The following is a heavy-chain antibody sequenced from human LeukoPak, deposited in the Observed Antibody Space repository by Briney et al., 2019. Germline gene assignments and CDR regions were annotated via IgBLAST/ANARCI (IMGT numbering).Heavy chain of an antibody. Sequence: GGSLRLSCAASGFTFSRYSMNWVRQAPGKGLEWVSSISISSSNIYYADSVKGRFTISRDNAKNSLYLQMNSLRAEDTAVYYCAELGITMIGDVWGKGTTVTISS. D-gene: IGHD3-10*02. CDR1: GFTFSRYS. J-gene: IGHJ6*04. V-gene: IGHV3-21*01. CDR2: ISISSSNI. CDR3: AELGITMIGDV.